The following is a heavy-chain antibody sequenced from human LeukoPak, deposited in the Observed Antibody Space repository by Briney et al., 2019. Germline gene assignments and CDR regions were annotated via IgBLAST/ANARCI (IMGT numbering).Heavy chain of an antibody. D-gene: IGHD3-10*01. CDR2: ISAYNGNT. CDR3: ARDWVYGSGSPNFDY. J-gene: IGHJ4*02. V-gene: IGHV1-18*04. Sequence: ASVKVSCKASGYSFTDYYMHWVRQAPGEGLEWMGWISAYNGNTNYAQKLQGRVTMTTDTSTSTAYMELRSLRSDDTAVYYCARDWVYGSGSPNFDYWGQGTLVTVSS. CDR1: GYSFTDYY.